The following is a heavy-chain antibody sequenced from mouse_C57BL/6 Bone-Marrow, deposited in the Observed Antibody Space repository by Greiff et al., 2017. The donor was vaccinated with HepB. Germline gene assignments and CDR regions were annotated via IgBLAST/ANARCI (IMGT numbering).Heavy chain of an antibody. CDR2: IRNKANGYTT. Sequence: DVQLVESGGGLVQPGGSLSLSCAASGFTFTDYYMSWVRQPPGKALEWLGFIRNKANGYTTEYSASVKGRFTISRDNSQSILYLQMNALRAEDSATYYCARSSYDFDYWGQGTTLTVSS. D-gene: IGHD2-3*01. CDR3: ARSSYDFDY. V-gene: IGHV7-3*01. CDR1: GFTFTDYY. J-gene: IGHJ2*01.